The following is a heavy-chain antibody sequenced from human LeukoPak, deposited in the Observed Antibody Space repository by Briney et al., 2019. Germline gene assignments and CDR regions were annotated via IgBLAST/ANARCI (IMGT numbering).Heavy chain of an antibody. CDR1: GGSISSSNW. Sequence: PSGTLSLTCAVSGGSISSSNWWSWVRQPPGKGLEWIGEIYHSGSTNYNPSLKSRVTISVDKSKNQFSLKLSSVTAADTAVYYCARERIGMGDYYYGMDVWGQGTTVTVSS. D-gene: IGHD3-16*01. CDR3: ARERIGMGDYYYGMDV. J-gene: IGHJ6*02. CDR2: IYHSGST. V-gene: IGHV4-4*02.